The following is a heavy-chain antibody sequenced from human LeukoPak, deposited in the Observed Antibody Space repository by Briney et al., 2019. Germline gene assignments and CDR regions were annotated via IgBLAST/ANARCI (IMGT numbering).Heavy chain of an antibody. CDR2: INSDGSST. Sequence: GGSLRLPCAASGFTFSSYWMHWVRQAPGKGLVWVSRINSDGSSTSYADSVKGRFTISRDNAKNTLYLQMNSLRAEDTAVYYCAREGPFGVVIFDYWGQGTLVTVSS. CDR3: AREGPFGVVIFDY. CDR1: GFTFSSYW. V-gene: IGHV3-74*01. D-gene: IGHD3-3*01. J-gene: IGHJ4*02.